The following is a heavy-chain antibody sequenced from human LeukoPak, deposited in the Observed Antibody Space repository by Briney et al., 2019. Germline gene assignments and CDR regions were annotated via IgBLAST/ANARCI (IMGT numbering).Heavy chain of an antibody. Sequence: SETLSLTCTVSGGSISSSNYYWGWVRQPPGMGLEWIGTVYYTGSTYYNPSLQSRVTMSVDKSKDQFSLKLTSVTAADTAVYYCARSLPTMDVWGQGTTVIVSS. J-gene: IGHJ6*02. CDR2: VYYTGST. CDR3: ARSLPTMDV. CDR1: GGSISSSNYY. V-gene: IGHV4-39*07.